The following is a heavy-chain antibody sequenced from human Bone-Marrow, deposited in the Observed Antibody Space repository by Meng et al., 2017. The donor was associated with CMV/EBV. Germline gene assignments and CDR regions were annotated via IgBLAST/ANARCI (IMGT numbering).Heavy chain of an antibody. CDR2: ISSSSSYI. Sequence: GESLKISCAASGFTFSSYSMNWVRQAPGKGLEWVSSISSSSSYIYYADSVKGRFTISRDNAKNSLYLQMNSLRAEDTAVYYCARDVDYSGYYDYYGMDVWGQGTTVTVSS. CDR3: ARDVDYSGYYDYYGMDV. CDR1: GFTFSSYS. J-gene: IGHJ6*02. D-gene: IGHD3-10*01. V-gene: IGHV3-21*01.